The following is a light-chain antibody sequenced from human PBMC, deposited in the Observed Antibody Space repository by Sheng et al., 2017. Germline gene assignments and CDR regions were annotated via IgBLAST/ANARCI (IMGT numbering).Light chain of an antibody. CDR2: KAS. CDR1: QSISSW. CDR3: HQYDGDSPDS. J-gene: IGKJ2*03. Sequence: DIQMTQSPSTLSASVGDRVTITCRASQSISSWLAWYQQKPGKAPKLLIYKASHLENGVPSRFSGGGSGTEFTLTISSLQPDDFATYYCHQYDGDSPDSFGQGTKVEIK. V-gene: IGKV1-5*03.